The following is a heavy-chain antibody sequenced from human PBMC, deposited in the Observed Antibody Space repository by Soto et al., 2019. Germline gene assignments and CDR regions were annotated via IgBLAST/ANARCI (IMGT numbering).Heavy chain of an antibody. CDR1: GFTFSDYY. CDR3: ARDRMYYYDSSGYTVGY. J-gene: IGHJ4*02. D-gene: IGHD3-22*01. Sequence: GGSLRLSCAASGFTFSDYYMSWIRQAPGKGLEWVSYISSSGSTIYYADSVKGRFTISRDNAKNSLYLQMNSLRAEDTAVYYCARDRMYYYDSSGYTVGYWGQGTLVTVSS. V-gene: IGHV3-11*01. CDR2: ISSSGSTI.